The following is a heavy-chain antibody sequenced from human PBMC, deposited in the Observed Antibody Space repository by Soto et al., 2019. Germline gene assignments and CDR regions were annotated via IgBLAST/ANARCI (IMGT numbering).Heavy chain of an antibody. CDR2: IYYSGST. D-gene: IGHD6-19*01. J-gene: IGHJ4*02. CDR3: ARDIRFSGWHGGFGY. V-gene: IGHV4-59*01. CDR1: GGSISSYY. Sequence: PSETLSLTCTVSGGSISSYYWSWIRQPPGKGLEWIGYIYYSGSTNYNPSLKSRVTISVDTSKNQFSLKLSSVTAADTAVYYCARDIRFSGWHGGFGYWGQGTLVTVSS.